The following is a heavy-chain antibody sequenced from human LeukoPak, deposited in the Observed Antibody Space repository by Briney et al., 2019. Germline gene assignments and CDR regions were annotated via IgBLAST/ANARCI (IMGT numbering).Heavy chain of an antibody. CDR3: ARDRVGSGWPRPYYFEV. CDR2: MNPNSGNT. J-gene: IGHJ4*02. Sequence: ASVKVSCKASGYTFTSYDINWVRQATGQGLEWMGWMNPNSGNTGYAQKFQGRVTITRNTSISTAYMELSSLRSEDTAVYYCARDRVGSGWPRPYYFEVWGQGTLVTVSS. V-gene: IGHV1-8*03. D-gene: IGHD6-19*01. CDR1: GYTFTSYD.